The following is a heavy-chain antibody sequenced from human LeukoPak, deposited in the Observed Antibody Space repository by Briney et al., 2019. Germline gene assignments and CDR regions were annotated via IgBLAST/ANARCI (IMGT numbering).Heavy chain of an antibody. CDR3: ARGYCSSTSCYYWSYLNWFDP. V-gene: IGHV4-39*07. Sequence: SETLSLTCTVSGGSISSSSYYWGWIRQPPGKGLEWIGSIYYSGSTYYNPSLKSRVTISVDTSKNQFSLKLSSVTAADTAVYYCARGYCSSTSCYYWSYLNWFDPWGQGTLVTVSS. D-gene: IGHD2-2*01. CDR2: IYYSGST. CDR1: GGSISSSSYY. J-gene: IGHJ5*02.